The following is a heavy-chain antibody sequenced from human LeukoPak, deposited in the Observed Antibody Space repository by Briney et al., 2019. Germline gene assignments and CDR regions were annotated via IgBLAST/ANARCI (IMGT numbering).Heavy chain of an antibody. J-gene: IGHJ4*02. D-gene: IGHD2-21*02. CDR1: GFTFSDLY. Sequence: PRGSLRDSRAASGFTFSDLYVDWVRQAPGKGLERVGRISTKANSYTIQYAASVKGRFTISRDDSKTSLYLQMNSLKSEDTAVYYCASDNCGVDSSHYWGQGTLVTVSS. CDR2: ISTKANSYTI. V-gene: IGHV3-72*01. CDR3: ASDNCGVDSSHY.